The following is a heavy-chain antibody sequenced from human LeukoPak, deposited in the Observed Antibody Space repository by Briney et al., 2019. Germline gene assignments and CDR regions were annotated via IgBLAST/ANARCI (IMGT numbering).Heavy chain of an antibody. J-gene: IGHJ5*02. CDR3: ASVPRFLEWLTNWFDP. D-gene: IGHD3-3*01. CDR1: GGSISSSSYY. CDR2: IYYSGST. Sequence: SETLSLTCTVSGGSISSSSYYWGWIRQPPGKGLEWIGSIYYSGSTYYNPSLKSRVTISVDTSKNQFPLKLSSVTAADTAVYYCASVPRFLEWLTNWFDPWGQGTLVTVSS. V-gene: IGHV4-39*01.